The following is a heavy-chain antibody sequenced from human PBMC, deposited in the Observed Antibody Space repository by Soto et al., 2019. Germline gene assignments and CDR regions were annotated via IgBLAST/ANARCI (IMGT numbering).Heavy chain of an antibody. CDR3: ARGSPADFDY. CDR1: GGSISCGGYS. Sequence: SETLSLTCAVSGGSISCGGYSWSWIRQPPGKGLEWTGYIYHSGSTYYNPSLKGRVTISVDRSKNQFSLKLSSVTAADTAVYYCARGSPADFDYWGQGTLVTVSS. CDR2: IYHSGST. J-gene: IGHJ4*02. V-gene: IGHV4-30-2*01.